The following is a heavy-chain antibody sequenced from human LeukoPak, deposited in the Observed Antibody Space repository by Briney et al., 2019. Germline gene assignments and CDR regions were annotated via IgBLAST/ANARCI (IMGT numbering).Heavy chain of an antibody. D-gene: IGHD6-13*01. V-gene: IGHV3-23*01. J-gene: IGHJ4*02. CDR3: AKASSAGDSSSWNY. Sequence: GGTLRLSCVASGFTFSTYGMSWVRQAPGKGLEWVSAISGSGGSTYYADSVKGRFTISRDNSKKTLHLQMNSLRAEDTAIYYCAKASSAGDSSSWNYWGQGILVTVSS. CDR1: GFTFSTYG. CDR2: ISGSGGST.